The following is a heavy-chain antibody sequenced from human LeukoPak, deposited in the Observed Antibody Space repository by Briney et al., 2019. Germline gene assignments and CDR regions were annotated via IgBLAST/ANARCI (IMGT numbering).Heavy chain of an antibody. V-gene: IGHV1-69*04. CDR1: GYTFTSYG. CDR3: ARDFPTYYYDSIGYYYYWFDP. J-gene: IGHJ5*02. CDR2: IIPILRIT. Sequence: SVKVSCKASGYTFTSYGITWVRQAPGQGLEWMGRIIPILRITSYAQRFQGRVTITADTSTSTAYMELSSLRSEDTAVYYCARDFPTYYYDSIGYYYYWFDPWGQGTLVTVSS. D-gene: IGHD3-22*01.